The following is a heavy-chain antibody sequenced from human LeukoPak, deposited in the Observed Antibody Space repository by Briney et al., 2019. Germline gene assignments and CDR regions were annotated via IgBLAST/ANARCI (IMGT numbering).Heavy chain of an antibody. CDR3: ARRPYFDWLLGLYDY. CDR1: GGSISNYY. D-gene: IGHD3-9*01. V-gene: IGHV4-59*01. J-gene: IGHJ4*02. CDR2: AHYSGST. Sequence: PSETLSLTCTVSGGSISNYYWSWIRQPPGKGLEWIGYAHYSGSTNYNPSLESRVTISVDTSNNQFSLKLSSVTAADTAVYYCARRPYFDWLLGLYDYWGQGTLVTVSS.